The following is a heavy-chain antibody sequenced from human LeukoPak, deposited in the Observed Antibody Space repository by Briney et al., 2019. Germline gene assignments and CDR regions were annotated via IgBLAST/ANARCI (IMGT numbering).Heavy chain of an antibody. Sequence: GGSLRLSCAASGFTFSSYAMHWVRQAPGKGLEYVSAISSNGGSTYYANSVKGRFTISRDNSKNTLYLQMGSLRAEDMAVYYCARGEAAGKYYYYGMDVWGQGTTVTVSS. V-gene: IGHV3-64*01. CDR2: ISSNGGST. CDR1: GFTFSSYA. J-gene: IGHJ6*02. D-gene: IGHD6-13*01. CDR3: ARGEAAGKYYYYGMDV.